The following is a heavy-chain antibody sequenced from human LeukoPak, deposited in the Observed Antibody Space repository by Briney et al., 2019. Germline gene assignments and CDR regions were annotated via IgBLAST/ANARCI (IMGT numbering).Heavy chain of an antibody. J-gene: IGHJ4*02. CDR3: ARGREYQLLFARFGSLNFDY. D-gene: IGHD2-2*01. CDR1: GGSISGYY. Sequence: SETLSLTCTVSGGSISGYYWSWIRQPPGKGLEWIGEINHSGSTNYNPSLKSRVTISVDTSKNQFSLKLSSVTAADTAVYYCARGREYQLLFARFGSLNFDYWGQGTLVTVSS. CDR2: INHSGST. V-gene: IGHV4-34*01.